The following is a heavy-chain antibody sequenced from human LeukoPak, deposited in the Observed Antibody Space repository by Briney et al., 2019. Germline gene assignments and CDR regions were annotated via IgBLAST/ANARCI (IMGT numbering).Heavy chain of an antibody. V-gene: IGHV1-24*01. CDR1: GYTLTELS. CDR2: FDPEDGET. CDR3: ARKSERVSGYFPYDY. Sequence: ASVKVSCKVSGYTLTELSMHWVRQAPGKGLEWMGGFDPEDGETIYAQKFQGRVTMTEDTSTDTAYMELSSLRSEDTAVYYCARKSERVSGYFPYDYWGQGTLVTVSS. J-gene: IGHJ4*02. D-gene: IGHD5-12*01.